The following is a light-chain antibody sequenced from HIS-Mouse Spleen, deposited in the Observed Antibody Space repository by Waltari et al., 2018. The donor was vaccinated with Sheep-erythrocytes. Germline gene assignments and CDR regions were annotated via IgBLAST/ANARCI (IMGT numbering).Light chain of an antibody. V-gene: IGKV4-1*01. CDR3: QRYYSTLT. Sequence: DIVMTQSPDSLAGSLGERATINCKSSQSVLYSSNNKNYLAWYQQKPGQPPKLLIYWASTRESGVPDRFSGSGSGTDFTLTISSLQAEDVAVYYCQRYYSTLTFGGGTKVEIK. CDR2: WAS. CDR1: QSVLYSSNNKNY. J-gene: IGKJ4*01.